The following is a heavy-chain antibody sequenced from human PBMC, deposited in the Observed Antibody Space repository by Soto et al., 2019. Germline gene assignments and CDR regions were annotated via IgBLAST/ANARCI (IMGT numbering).Heavy chain of an antibody. J-gene: IGHJ6*03. V-gene: IGHV1-69*02. D-gene: IGHD2-2*01. CDR3: ARASVVPAATGAYYYYYMDV. CDR1: GYTFTSYT. Sequence: SVKVSCKASGYTFTSYTISWVRQAPGQGLEWMGRIIPILGIANYAQKFQGRVTITADKSTSTAYMELSSLRSEDTAVYYCARASVVPAATGAYYYYYMDVWGKGTTVTVSS. CDR2: IIPILGIA.